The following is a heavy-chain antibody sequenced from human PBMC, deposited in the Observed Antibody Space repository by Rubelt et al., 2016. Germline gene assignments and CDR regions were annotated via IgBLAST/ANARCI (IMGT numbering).Heavy chain of an antibody. CDR3: ARETLYDSSGYYGN. CDR1: GYTFTSYA. CDR2: INAGNGNT. Sequence: QVQLVQSGAEVKKPGASVKVSCKASGYTFTSYAMHWVRQAPGQRLEWMGWINAGNGNTKYSQKFAGRVTITRDTSGGTAYMELSSLRCEDTAVYYCARETLYDSSGYYGNWGQGTLVTVSS. D-gene: IGHD3-22*01. V-gene: IGHV1-3*01. J-gene: IGHJ4*02.